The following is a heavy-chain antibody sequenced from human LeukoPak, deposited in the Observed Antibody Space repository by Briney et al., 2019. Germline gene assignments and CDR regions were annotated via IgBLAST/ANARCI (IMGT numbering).Heavy chain of an antibody. V-gene: IGHV1-69*05. CDR1: VGTFSSYA. CDR2: IIPIFGTA. Sequence: SVTVSFKASVGTFSSYAISWVRQAPGQGLEWMGGIIPIFGTANYAQKFQGRVTITTDESTSTAYMELSSLRSEDTAVYYCARDSGRYCSSTSCPFDYWGQGTLVTVSS. CDR3: ARDSGRYCSSTSCPFDY. J-gene: IGHJ4*02. D-gene: IGHD2-2*01.